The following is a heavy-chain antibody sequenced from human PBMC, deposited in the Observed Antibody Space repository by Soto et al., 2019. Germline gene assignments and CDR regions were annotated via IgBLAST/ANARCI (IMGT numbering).Heavy chain of an antibody. D-gene: IGHD4-17*01. CDR2: IYHSRST. V-gene: IGHV4-30-2*01. CDR3: ARGMTTVTTFDY. Sequence: QLQLQESGSGLVKPSQTLSLPCAVSGGSISSGVYSCNLIRQPQAKGLQCIGYIYHSRSTYYNPTLKSRVTTSVDRSQKQLSMKLSSVTAAERAVYSCARGMTTVTTFDYWGQGTLVTVSS. J-gene: IGHJ4*02. CDR1: GGSISSGVYS.